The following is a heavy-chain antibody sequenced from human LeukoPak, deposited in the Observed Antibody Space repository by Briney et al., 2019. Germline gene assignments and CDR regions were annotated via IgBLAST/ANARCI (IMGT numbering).Heavy chain of an antibody. CDR2: TSGSGGST. CDR3: AKDRDTRVRGVMFDY. V-gene: IGHV3-23*01. Sequence: GGSLRLSCAASGFTFSTYATSWVRQAPGKGLEWVSATSGSGGSTYYADSVKGRFTISRDNSKNTLYLQMNSLKAEDTAVYYCAKDRDTRVRGVMFDYWGQGTLVTVSS. D-gene: IGHD3-10*01. J-gene: IGHJ4*02. CDR1: GFTFSTYA.